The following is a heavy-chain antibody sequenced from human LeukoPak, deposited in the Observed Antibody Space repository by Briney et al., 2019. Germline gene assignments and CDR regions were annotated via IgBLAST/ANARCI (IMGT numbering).Heavy chain of an antibody. CDR2: ISSSGSTI. CDR1: GFTFSSYE. J-gene: IGHJ5*01. Sequence: GGSLRLSCAASGFTFSSYEMNWVRQAPRKGLECVSYISSSGSTIYYADSVKGRFTISRDNAKNSLYLQMNSLRAEDTAVYYGARTEGKKPDSWGQGPLVTVSS. V-gene: IGHV3-48*03. CDR3: ARTEGKKPDS.